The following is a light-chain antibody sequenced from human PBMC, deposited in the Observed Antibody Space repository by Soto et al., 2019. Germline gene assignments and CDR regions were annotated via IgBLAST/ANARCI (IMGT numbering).Light chain of an antibody. CDR2: GAS. Sequence: IVMTQSPATLSVSPGERATLSCSASQSVSSNLAWYQQKPGQAPRLLIYGASTRATGIPARFSGSGSGTEFTLTISSLQSEDFAVYYCQQYNNWPWTFGQGTKV. J-gene: IGKJ1*01. V-gene: IGKV3-15*01. CDR3: QQYNNWPWT. CDR1: QSVSSN.